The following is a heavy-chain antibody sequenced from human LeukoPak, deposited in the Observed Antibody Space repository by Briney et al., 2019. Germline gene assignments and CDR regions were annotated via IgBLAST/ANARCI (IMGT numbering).Heavy chain of an antibody. CDR3: TRDSHSLDF. J-gene: IGHJ1*01. D-gene: IGHD3-9*01. Sequence: GGSLRLSCAASGFTFSSYSMNWVRQVPGKGLEWISYITSISSRIHYADSVRGRFTISRDNAKNSLYLQMDSLRVEDTAVYYCTRDSHSLDFWGQGTRVTVSS. CDR1: GFTFSSYS. CDR2: ITSISSRI. V-gene: IGHV3-48*01.